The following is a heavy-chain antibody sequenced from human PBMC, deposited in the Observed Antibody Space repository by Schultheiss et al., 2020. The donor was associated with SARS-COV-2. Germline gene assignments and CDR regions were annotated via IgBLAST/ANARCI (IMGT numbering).Heavy chain of an antibody. CDR1: GFTFSSYA. D-gene: IGHD2-2*01. CDR3: AKDEYCSSTSCPMAFDI. J-gene: IGHJ3*02. CDR2: IKSKTDGGTT. Sequence: GGSLRLSCAASGFTFSSYAMHWVRQAPGKGLEWVGRIKSKTDGGTTDYAAPVKGRFTISRDNSKNTLYLQMNSLRAEDTALYYCAKDEYCSSTSCPMAFDIWGQGTMVTVSS. V-gene: IGHV3-15*01.